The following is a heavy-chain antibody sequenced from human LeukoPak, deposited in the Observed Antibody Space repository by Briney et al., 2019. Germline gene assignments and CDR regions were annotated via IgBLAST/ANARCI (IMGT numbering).Heavy chain of an antibody. Sequence: GGSLRLSCAASGFTFDDYGMSWVRQAPGKGLEWVSGINWNGGSTGYADSVKGRFTISRDNSKNTLYLQMNSLRGDDTAVYYCAKDNRYSYGYYFDYWGQGTLGTVSS. CDR1: GFTFDDYG. CDR3: AKDNRYSYGYYFDY. J-gene: IGHJ4*02. V-gene: IGHV3-20*04. D-gene: IGHD5-18*01. CDR2: INWNGGST.